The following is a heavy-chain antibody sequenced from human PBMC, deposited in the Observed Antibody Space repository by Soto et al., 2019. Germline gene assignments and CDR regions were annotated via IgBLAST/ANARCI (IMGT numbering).Heavy chain of an antibody. D-gene: IGHD3-10*01. J-gene: IGHJ6*02. V-gene: IGHV3-15*07. CDR3: TTDPMVRGVIMTDYYYYGMDV. CDR2: IKSKTDGGTT. Sequence: GGSLRLSCAASGFTFSNAWMNWVRQAPGKGLEWVGRIKSKTDGGTTDYAAPVKGRFTISRDDSKNTLYLQMNSLKTEDTAVYYCTTDPMVRGVIMTDYYYYGMDVWGQGTTVTVSS. CDR1: GFTFSNAW.